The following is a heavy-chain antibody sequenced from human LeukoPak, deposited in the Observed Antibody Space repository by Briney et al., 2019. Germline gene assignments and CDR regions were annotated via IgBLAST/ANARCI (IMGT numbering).Heavy chain of an antibody. J-gene: IGHJ1*01. CDR3: ARDSSSWYVSEH. CDR2: ISSSSSYT. V-gene: IGHV3-11*05. D-gene: IGHD6-13*01. Sequence: GGSLRLSCAASGFTFSDYYMSWIRQAPGKGLEWVSYISSSSSYTNYADSVKGRFTISRDNAKNSLYLQMNSLRAEDTAVYYCARDSSSWYVSEHWGQGTLVTVSS. CDR1: GFTFSDYY.